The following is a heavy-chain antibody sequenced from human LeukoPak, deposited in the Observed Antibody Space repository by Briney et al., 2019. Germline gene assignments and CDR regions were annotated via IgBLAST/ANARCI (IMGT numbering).Heavy chain of an antibody. CDR1: GYTFTSYA. D-gene: IGHD6-13*01. CDR2: INAGNGNT. V-gene: IGHV1-3*01. J-gene: IGHJ5*02. CDR3: ARDRGYSRLNWFDT. Sequence: GASVKVSCKASGYTFTSYAMHCGCHTPGQRLEWMGWINAGNGNTKYSQTSQGRVTITRDTSASTAYMELSSLTSEDTAVYSCARDRGYSRLNWFDTRGQGKLVTVSS.